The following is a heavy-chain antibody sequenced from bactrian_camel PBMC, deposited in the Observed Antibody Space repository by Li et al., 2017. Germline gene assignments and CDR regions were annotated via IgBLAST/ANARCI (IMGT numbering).Heavy chain of an antibody. Sequence: HVQLVESGGGSVQTGGSLRLSCAATGPTYDRNCVGWFRQAPGQAREGVARIVRSTDETFLFDSVKGRFTISQDSAGNTVFLQINNLKPEDTAMYYCAASTTLPGCLTLTPNYWGQGTQVTVS. D-gene: IGHD1*01. CDR2: IVRSTDET. CDR3: AASTTLPGCLTLTPNY. J-gene: IGHJ4*01. V-gene: IGHV3S63*01. CDR1: GPTYDRNC.